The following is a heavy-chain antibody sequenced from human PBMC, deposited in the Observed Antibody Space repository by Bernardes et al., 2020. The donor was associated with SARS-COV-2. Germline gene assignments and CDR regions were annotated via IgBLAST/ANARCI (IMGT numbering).Heavy chain of an antibody. D-gene: IGHD3-3*01. CDR2: ISANNGNT. CDR1: GYSFTTYL. J-gene: IGHJ3*01. Sequence: ASVKVSCKASGYSFTTYLINWVRQAPGQGLEWMGWISANNGNTHYVQKFQGRVTLTTDTSTSTANMELRSLRFDDTAVYYCARAPHVGTLFGMVMAINGAFDLWGQGTMITVSS. CDR3: ARAPHVGTLFGMVMAINGAFDL. V-gene: IGHV1-18*04.